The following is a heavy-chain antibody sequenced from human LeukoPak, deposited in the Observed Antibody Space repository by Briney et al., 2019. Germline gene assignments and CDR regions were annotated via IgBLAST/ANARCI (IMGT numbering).Heavy chain of an antibody. CDR1: GFPVSGHY. CDR3: ARMLISSGYYVDS. V-gene: IGHV3-53*01. CDR2: IYSGGTT. Sequence: GGSLRLSCAASGFPVSGHYMSWVRQAPGKGLEWVSVIYSGGTTYYADSVEGRFTISRDDSKNTLYLQMKSLRAEDTAVYYCARMLISSGYYVDSWGQGTLVTVSS. D-gene: IGHD3-22*01. J-gene: IGHJ4*02.